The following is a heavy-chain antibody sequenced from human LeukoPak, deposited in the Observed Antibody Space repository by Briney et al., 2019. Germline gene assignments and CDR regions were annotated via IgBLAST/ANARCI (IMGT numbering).Heavy chain of an antibody. CDR2: INHSGST. CDR1: GGSFSGYY. V-gene: IGHV4-34*01. CDR3: ARGLHYYDSSGYYSWYYYYYMDV. D-gene: IGHD3-22*01. Sequence: SETLSLTCAVYGGSFSGYYWSWIRQPPGKGLEWIGEINHSGSTNYNPSLKSRVTISVDTSKNQFSLKLSSVTAADTAVYHCARGLHYYDSSGYYSWYYYYYMDVWGKGTTVTVSS. J-gene: IGHJ6*03.